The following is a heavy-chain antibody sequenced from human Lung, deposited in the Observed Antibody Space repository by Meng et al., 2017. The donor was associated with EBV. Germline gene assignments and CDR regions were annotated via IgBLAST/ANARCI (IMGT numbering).Heavy chain of an antibody. D-gene: IGHD3-10*01. CDR1: GGSISSGGYY. Sequence: VLLQESGPGTVKPSQTLSPPCTVSGGSISSGGYYWSWIRQHPGKGLEWIGYIHDSGSTYYNPSLKSRVTISADTSKNQFSLKLSSVTAADTAVYYCARASYGSGSPLGESWFDPWGQGTLVTVSS. J-gene: IGHJ5*02. V-gene: IGHV4-31*03. CDR3: ARASYGSGSPLGESWFDP. CDR2: IHDSGST.